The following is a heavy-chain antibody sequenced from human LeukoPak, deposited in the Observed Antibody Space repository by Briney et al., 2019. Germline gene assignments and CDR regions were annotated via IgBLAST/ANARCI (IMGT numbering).Heavy chain of an antibody. CDR3: ARGRSHWFDP. CDR1: GGSISSSSYY. J-gene: IGHJ5*02. V-gene: IGHV4-39*07. Sequence: SETLSLTCTVSGGSISSSSYYWGWIRQPPGKGLEWIGSIYYSGSTNYNPSLKSRVTISVDTSKNQFSLKLSSVTAADTAVYYCARGRSHWFDPWGQGTLVTVSS. CDR2: IYYSGST.